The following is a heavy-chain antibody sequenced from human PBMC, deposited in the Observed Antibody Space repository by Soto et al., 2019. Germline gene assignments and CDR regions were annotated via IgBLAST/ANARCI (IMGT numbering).Heavy chain of an antibody. J-gene: IGHJ4*02. CDR3: AKDRDYTRDYFHY. CDR2: VSPNGQGI. Sequence: LRLSCAASVFTLGRYGMSWVRQAPGKGLEWVSAVSPNGQGIYYADSVRGRFTISRDFSKNTVFLHMDSLRAEDTAVYYCAKDRDYTRDYFHYWGQGTLVTFYS. CDR1: VFTLGRYG. D-gene: IGHD2-2*02. V-gene: IGHV3-23*01.